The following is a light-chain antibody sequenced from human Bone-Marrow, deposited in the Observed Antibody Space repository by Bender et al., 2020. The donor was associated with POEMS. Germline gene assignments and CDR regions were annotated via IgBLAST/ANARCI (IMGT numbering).Light chain of an antibody. CDR1: KLGDKF. CDR2: QDT. J-gene: IGLJ1*01. Sequence: SYELTQPPSVSVSPGQTAIITCSGDKLGDKFASWYQQRPGQSPMLIIYQDTRRPSGIPERFSGSNSGNTATLTISGTQAMDEADYYCQAWDSNTGVFGTGTKVTVL. CDR3: QAWDSNTGV. V-gene: IGLV3-1*01.